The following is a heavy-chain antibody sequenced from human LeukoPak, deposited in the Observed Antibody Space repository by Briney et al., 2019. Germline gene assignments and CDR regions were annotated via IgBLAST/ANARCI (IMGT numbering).Heavy chain of an antibody. Sequence: SETLSLTCAVYGGSFSGYYWSWIRQPPGKGLEWIGEINHSGSTNYNPSLKSRVTISVDTSKDQFSLKLSSVTAADTAVYYCARGDPGYCSSTSCYSNFDYWGQGTLVTVSS. CDR1: GGSFSGYY. CDR3: ARGDPGYCSSTSCYSNFDY. CDR2: INHSGST. D-gene: IGHD2-2*01. V-gene: IGHV4-34*01. J-gene: IGHJ4*02.